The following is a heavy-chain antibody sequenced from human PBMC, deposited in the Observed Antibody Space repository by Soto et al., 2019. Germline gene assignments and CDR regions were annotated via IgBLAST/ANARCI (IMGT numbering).Heavy chain of an antibody. CDR3: SSWFGPHNWFDP. D-gene: IGHD6-13*01. Sequence: GGSLRLSFAASGFTFSNYSMNWVRQPPGKGLEWVSYISSSSSTIYYADSVKGRFTISRDNAKNSLYLQMNSLRAEDTAVYYCSSWFGPHNWFDPWGQGTLVTVSS. V-gene: IGHV3-48*01. J-gene: IGHJ5*02. CDR1: GFTFSNYS. CDR2: ISSSSSTI.